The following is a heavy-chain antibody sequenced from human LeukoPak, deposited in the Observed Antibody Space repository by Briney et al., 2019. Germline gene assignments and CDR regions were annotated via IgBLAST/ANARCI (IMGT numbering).Heavy chain of an antibody. D-gene: IGHD5-12*01. CDR3: ARDHAADIVATGEDY. J-gene: IGHJ4*02. CDR2: ISYDGHYK. CDR1: GFTFSNYA. V-gene: IGHV3-30-3*01. Sequence: GGSLRLSCAASGFTFSNYAMHWVRQAPGKWLEWVAVISYDGHYKYYADSVKGRFTISRDNSRNTLYLQVNSLRGEDTAVYYCARDHAADIVATGEDYWGQGTLVTVSS.